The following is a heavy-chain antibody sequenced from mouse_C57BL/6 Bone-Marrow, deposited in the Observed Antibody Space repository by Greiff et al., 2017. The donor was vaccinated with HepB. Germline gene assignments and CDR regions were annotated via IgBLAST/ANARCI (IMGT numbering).Heavy chain of an antibody. CDR2: IDPENGDT. D-gene: IGHD1-1*01. J-gene: IGHJ1*03. CDR3: TTYYYGSSSYWYFDV. V-gene: IGHV14-4*01. Sequence: VQLKESGAELVRPGASVKLSCTASGFNIKDDYMHWVKQRPEQGLEWIGWIDPENGDTEYASKFQGKATITADTSSNTAYLQLSSLTSEDTAVYYCTTYYYGSSSYWYFDVWGTGTTVTVSS. CDR1: GFNIKDDY.